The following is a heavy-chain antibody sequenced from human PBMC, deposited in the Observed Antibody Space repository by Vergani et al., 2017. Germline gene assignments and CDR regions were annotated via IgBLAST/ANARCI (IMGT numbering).Heavy chain of an antibody. CDR2: IYYSGRT. Sequence: QLQLQESGPGLVKPSETLSLTCTVSGGSISSSSYYWGWIRQPPGKGLEWIGSIYYSGRTYYNPSLKSRVTISVDTSKNQFSRKLSSVTAADTAVYYCAXRIVVPAANYYYYYYMDVWGKGTTVTVSS. CDR3: AXRIVVPAANYYYYYYMDV. J-gene: IGHJ6*03. D-gene: IGHD2-2*01. CDR1: GGSISSSSYY. V-gene: IGHV4-39*07.